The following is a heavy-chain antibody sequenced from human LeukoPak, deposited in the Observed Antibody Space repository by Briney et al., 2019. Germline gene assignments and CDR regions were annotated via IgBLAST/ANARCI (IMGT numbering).Heavy chain of an antibody. CDR1: GFTFSSFA. V-gene: IGHV3-30*15. Sequence: PGGSLRLSCAASGFTFSSFAMHWVRQAPGKGLEWVAVMSSDGTRENYADSVKGRFTISRDNSKSTLFLQMSSLRPEDTAVYYRSRDGDVTGETFDYWGQGTLVTVSS. CDR2: MSSDGTRE. D-gene: IGHD2-21*02. CDR3: SRDGDVTGETFDY. J-gene: IGHJ4*02.